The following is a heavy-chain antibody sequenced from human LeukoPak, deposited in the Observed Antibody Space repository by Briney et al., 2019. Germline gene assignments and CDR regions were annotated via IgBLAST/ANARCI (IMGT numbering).Heavy chain of an antibody. J-gene: IGHJ4*02. D-gene: IGHD5-18*01. CDR3: ARGYSYGYFDY. CDR2: IYTVGNT. V-gene: IGHV3-53*01. Sequence: PGGSLRLSCAASGFTVRSNYMSWVRQAPGRGLEWVSVIYTVGNTYYAESVKGRFTISRDNSKNTLYLQMNSLRAEDTAVYYCARGYSYGYFDYWGQGTLVTVSS. CDR1: GFTVRSNY.